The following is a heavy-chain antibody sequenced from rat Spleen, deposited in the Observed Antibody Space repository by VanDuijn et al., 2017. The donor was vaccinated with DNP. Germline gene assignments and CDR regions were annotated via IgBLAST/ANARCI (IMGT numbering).Heavy chain of an antibody. CDR1: GFNFYDYW. J-gene: IGHJ2*01. CDR3: ARVGRSYFDY. Sequence: EVKLVESGGGLVQPGRSLKLSCAASGFNFYDYWMTWIRQVPGKGLEWVASITAGGEYTYSPDSVKGRFTISRDNTKNTLYLQMNSLRSEDTATYYCARVGRSYFDYWGHGVMVTVSS. V-gene: IGHV5-31*01. CDR2: ITAGGEYT. D-gene: IGHD4-2*01.